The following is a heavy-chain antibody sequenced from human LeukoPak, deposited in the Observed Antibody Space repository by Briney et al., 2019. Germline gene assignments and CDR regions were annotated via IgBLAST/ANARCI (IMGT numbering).Heavy chain of an antibody. Sequence: SETLSLTCTVSSGFMRSYYWGWVRQPPGKGLEWIGRIYTTGTTQYNPSLKSRVTMPVTTPTTQFTLNRRSRTAAATAVYYCGRQVYTASHYSFDYWSQGTLVAVS. CDR1: SGFMRSYY. J-gene: IGHJ4*02. V-gene: IGHV4-4*07. CDR2: IYTTGTT. CDR3: GRQVYTASHYSFDY. D-gene: IGHD2-2*02.